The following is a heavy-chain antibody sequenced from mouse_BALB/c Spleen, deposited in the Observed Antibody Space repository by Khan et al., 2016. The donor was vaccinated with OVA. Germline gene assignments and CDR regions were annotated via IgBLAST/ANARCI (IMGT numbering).Heavy chain of an antibody. V-gene: IGHV14-3*02. CDR2: IDPSIGDT. CDR1: GFNIKDTY. Sequence: VQLQHSGAELVRPGASFKFSCTAAGFNIKDTYMPWLKKIPEQGLAWIGRIDPSIGDTNFDLNFPDKATLPTDTSSKPANLQLSSLTSEDTSVYYSAPLYRNTYPYGGQGTLVTVSA. J-gene: IGHJ3*01. CDR3: APLYRNTYPY. D-gene: IGHD2-1*01.